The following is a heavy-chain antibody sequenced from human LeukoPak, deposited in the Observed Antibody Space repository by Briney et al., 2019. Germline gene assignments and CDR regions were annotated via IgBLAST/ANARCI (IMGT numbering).Heavy chain of an antibody. CDR1: GGSISSYY. D-gene: IGHD5-12*01. CDR2: IYYSGST. V-gene: IGHV4-59*01. CDR3: AREVATIYALDI. Sequence: PSETLSLTCTVSGGSISSYYWSWIRQPPGKGLEWIGYIYYSGSTNYNPSLKSRVTISVDTSKNQFSLKLSSVTAADTAVYYCAREVATIYALDIWGQGTMVTVSS. J-gene: IGHJ3*02.